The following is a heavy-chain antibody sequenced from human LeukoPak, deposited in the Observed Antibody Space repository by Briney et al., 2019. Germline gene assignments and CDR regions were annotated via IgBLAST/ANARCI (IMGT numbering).Heavy chain of an antibody. CDR3: ARRGDFPSGSRFDF. D-gene: IGHD3-10*01. Sequence: PGESLKISCKDSGYSFTSYWVGWVRQMPGKGLEWMGIIYPGDSDTRYSPSFQGQVTISADKSISTAYLQWSSLKASDTAIYYCARRGDFPSGSRFDFWAQGTLVTVSS. CDR1: GYSFTSYW. V-gene: IGHV5-51*01. J-gene: IGHJ4*02. CDR2: IYPGDSDT.